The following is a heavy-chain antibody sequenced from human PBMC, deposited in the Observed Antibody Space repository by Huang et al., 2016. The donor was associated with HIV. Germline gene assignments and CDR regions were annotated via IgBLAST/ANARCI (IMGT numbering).Heavy chain of an antibody. D-gene: IGHD3-3*01. CDR2: IYYSGSS. J-gene: IGHJ4*02. Sequence: QVQLQESGPGLVKPSQTLSLTCTVSGDSIRSGGYYWTWIRLSPAKGLEWMGYIYYSGSSDYTPSLKIRVSISIDAFKNRVSLNLKSVTVADTAVYYCARAPATHSVFFYWGQGTLVTVSA. CDR3: ARAPATHSVFFY. CDR1: GDSIRSGGYY. V-gene: IGHV4-30-4*08.